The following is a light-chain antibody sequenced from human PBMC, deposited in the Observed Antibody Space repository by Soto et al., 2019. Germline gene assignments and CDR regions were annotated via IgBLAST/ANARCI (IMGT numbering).Light chain of an antibody. Sequence: EIVLPQSPATLSLSPGERATLSCRASQSVSSNLAWYQQKPGQPPRLLIYGASTRATGIPARFSGSGSGTEFTLTISSLQSEDFAVYYCQQYNNWPPLTFGGGTKGDIK. CDR2: GAS. V-gene: IGKV3-15*01. J-gene: IGKJ4*01. CDR1: QSVSSN. CDR3: QQYNNWPPLT.